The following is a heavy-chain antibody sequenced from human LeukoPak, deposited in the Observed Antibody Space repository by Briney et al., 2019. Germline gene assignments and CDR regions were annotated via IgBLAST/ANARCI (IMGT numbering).Heavy chain of an antibody. Sequence: PGGSLRLSCAGSGFTFSDFWMTWVRQTPGKGLEWVANIKEDGTEKNLVDSVKGRFTISRDNTKNSLYLQMNSLRAEDMALYYCARIRVDWDAFDIWGQGTMVTVSS. J-gene: IGHJ3*02. CDR1: GFTFSDFW. CDR2: IKEDGTEK. V-gene: IGHV3-7*03. CDR3: ARIRVDWDAFDI. D-gene: IGHD3-9*01.